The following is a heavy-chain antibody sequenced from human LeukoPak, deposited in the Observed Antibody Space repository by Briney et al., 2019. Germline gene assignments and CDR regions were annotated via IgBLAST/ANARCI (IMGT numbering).Heavy chain of an antibody. CDR2: ISGSGGRT. D-gene: IGHD1-26*01. CDR3: AKGSGSYHDAFDI. V-gene: IGHV3-23*01. Sequence: GGSLRLSCAAFGFSFSGNSINWVRQAPGKGLEWVSGISGSGGRTNYADSVKGRFTISRDSSKKTLYLQMHSLRADDTALYYCAKGSGSYHDAFDIWGQGTVVTVSS. CDR1: GFSFSGNS. J-gene: IGHJ3*02.